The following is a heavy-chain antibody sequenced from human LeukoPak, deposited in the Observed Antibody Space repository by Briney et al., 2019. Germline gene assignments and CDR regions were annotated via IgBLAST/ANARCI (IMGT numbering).Heavy chain of an antibody. CDR1: GYTFTGYY. J-gene: IGHJ3*02. D-gene: IGHD1-20*01. V-gene: IGHV1-2*02. CDR2: INPNSGGT. CDR3: ATRGITGTHDAFDI. Sequence: ASVKVSCKASGYTFTGYYMHWVRQAPGQGLEWMGWINPNSGGTNYAQKFQGRVTMTRDTSISTAYMELSRLRSDDTAVYYCATRGITGTHDAFDIWGQGTMVTVSS.